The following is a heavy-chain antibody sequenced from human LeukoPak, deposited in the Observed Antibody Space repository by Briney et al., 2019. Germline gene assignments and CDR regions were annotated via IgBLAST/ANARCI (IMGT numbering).Heavy chain of an antibody. J-gene: IGHJ4*02. V-gene: IGHV1-69*13. Sequence: ASVKVSCKASGYTFISYAISWVRQAPGQGLEWMGGIIPIFGTANYAQKFQGRVTITADESTSTAYMELSSLRSEDTAVYYCARTVGATRSYFDYWGQGTLVTVSS. CDR2: IIPIFGTA. CDR1: GYTFISYA. D-gene: IGHD1-26*01. CDR3: ARTVGATRSYFDY.